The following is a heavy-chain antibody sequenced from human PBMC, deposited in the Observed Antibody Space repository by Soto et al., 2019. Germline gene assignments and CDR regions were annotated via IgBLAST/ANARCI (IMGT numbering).Heavy chain of an antibody. CDR1: GGSFSGHY. Sequence: SAPLRFTCAVYGGSFSGHYWSWISQPQGKGLEWIGEINHSGSTNYNPSLKSRVTISVDTSKNQFSLKLSSVTAADTAVYYCARGRPTSIAAYYYYYGMDVWGQGTSVTGSS. V-gene: IGHV4-34*01. CDR2: INHSGST. CDR3: ARGRPTSIAAYYYYYGMDV. J-gene: IGHJ6*02. D-gene: IGHD6-13*01.